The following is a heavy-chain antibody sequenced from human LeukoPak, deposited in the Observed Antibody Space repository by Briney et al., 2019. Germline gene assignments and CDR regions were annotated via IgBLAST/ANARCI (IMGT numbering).Heavy chain of an antibody. Sequence: ASVKVSCKASGFTFTSHDYNWVRQAPGQGLEWLGWISPYDGATEYAQNLQDRVSMTIDTPTNTAYIEVRSLKSDDTAVYYCARDTDWNVDYWGQGTLVTVSS. J-gene: IGHJ4*02. D-gene: IGHD1-1*01. CDR2: ISPYDGAT. CDR3: ARDTDWNVDY. CDR1: GFTFTSHD. V-gene: IGHV1-18*01.